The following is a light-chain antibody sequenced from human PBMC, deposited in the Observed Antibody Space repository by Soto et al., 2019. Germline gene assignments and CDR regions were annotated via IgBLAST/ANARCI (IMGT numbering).Light chain of an antibody. CDR1: QSISTW. CDR2: KAS. CDR3: QQYDSYPYT. Sequence: DIQMTQSPSTLSASVGDRVTITCRASQSISTWLAWYQQKPGKAPKVLIYKASSLETGVLPRFSGSGSGTEFTLTISSLQPGDFATYYCQQYDSYPYTFGQGTKLEIK. V-gene: IGKV1-5*03. J-gene: IGKJ2*01.